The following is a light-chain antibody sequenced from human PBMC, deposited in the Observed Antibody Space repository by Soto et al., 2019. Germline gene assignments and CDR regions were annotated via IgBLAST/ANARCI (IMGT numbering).Light chain of an antibody. J-gene: IGLJ2*01. V-gene: IGLV2-18*02. CDR1: SSDVGSYDR. Sequence: QSALTQPPSVSGSPGQSVTISCTGTSSDVGSYDRVSWYQQPPGTAPKLMIYELSNRPSGVPDRFSGSKSGNTASLTISGLQAGDETHYYCSSYTSSSTVVFGGGTKVTVL. CDR3: SSYTSSSTVV. CDR2: ELS.